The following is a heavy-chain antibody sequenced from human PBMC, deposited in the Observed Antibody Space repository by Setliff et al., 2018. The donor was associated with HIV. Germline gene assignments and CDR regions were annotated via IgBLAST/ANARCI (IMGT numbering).Heavy chain of an antibody. CDR3: ARDGEYQVLHYYYSGMDV. CDR2: ISDYNSNT. V-gene: IGHV1-18*01. J-gene: IGHJ6*02. D-gene: IGHD2-2*01. CDR1: GYTFTSYG. Sequence: GASVKVSCKASGYTFTSYGLSWVRQAPGQGREWMGWISDYNSNTEYAQRLQGRVTMTTDTSTSTAYMDLRSLRSDDTAVYFCARDGEYQVLHYYYSGMDVWGQGTTVTVSS.